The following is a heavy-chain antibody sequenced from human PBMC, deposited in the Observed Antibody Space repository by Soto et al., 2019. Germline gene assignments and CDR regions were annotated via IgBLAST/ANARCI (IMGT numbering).Heavy chain of an antibody. V-gene: IGHV3-23*01. CDR1: GFTISTYA. Sequence: SGGSLRLSCAASGFTISTYAMTWVRQAPGKGLECVSGVTGSGSQIYYADSVKGRFTISKDNSKNTLYLQMSSLREEDTALYYCAKDAVYRDGLWIMDSSGPGTLVTVS. CDR3: AKDAVYRDGLWIMDS. D-gene: IGHD2-21*01. CDR2: VTGSGSQI. J-gene: IGHJ5*02.